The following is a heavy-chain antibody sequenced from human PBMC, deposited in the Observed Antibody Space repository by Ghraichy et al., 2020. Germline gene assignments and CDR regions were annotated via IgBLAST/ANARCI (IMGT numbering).Heavy chain of an antibody. Sequence: SETLSLTCTVSGGSISSYYWSWIRQPPGKGLEWIGYIYYSGSTNYNPSLKSRVTISVDTSKNQFSLKLSSVTAADTAVYYCARAAYHIWDIQLWTGGWFDPWGQGTLVTVSS. J-gene: IGHJ5*02. CDR2: IYYSGST. CDR1: GGSISSYY. V-gene: IGHV4-59*01. CDR3: ARAAYHIWDIQLWTGGWFDP. D-gene: IGHD5-18*01.